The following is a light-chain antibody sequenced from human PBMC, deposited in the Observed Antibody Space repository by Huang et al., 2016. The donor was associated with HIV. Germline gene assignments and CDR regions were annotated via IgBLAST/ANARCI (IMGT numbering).Light chain of an antibody. CDR1: HSVSSN. J-gene: IGKJ5*01. Sequence: ERVMTQSPATLSVAPGERVTLSCRASHSVSSNLAWYQQKPGQAPRLLIHGESTRATGIPARFSGSGSGTEFTLAISSLQSEDSGGYFCQQYDNWPLTFGQGTRLEIK. CDR2: GES. V-gene: IGKV3-15*01. CDR3: QQYDNWPLT.